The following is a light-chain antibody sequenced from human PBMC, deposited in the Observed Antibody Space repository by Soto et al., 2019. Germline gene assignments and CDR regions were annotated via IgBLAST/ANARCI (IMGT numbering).Light chain of an antibody. J-gene: IGKJ4*01. Sequence: ERVLTQSPGTLSLSPGERATLSCRASQSVSSSYLAWYQQKPGQAPRLLIYGASSRATGIPDRFSGSGSGTDFTLTISRLEPEDFAVYYCQQYCSSPRALTFGGGTKVEIK. CDR2: GAS. CDR1: QSVSSSY. V-gene: IGKV3-20*01. CDR3: QQYCSSPRALT.